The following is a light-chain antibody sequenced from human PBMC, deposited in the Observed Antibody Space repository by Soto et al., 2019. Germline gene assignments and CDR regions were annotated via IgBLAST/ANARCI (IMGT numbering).Light chain of an antibody. CDR3: QQYKNWPPA. V-gene: IGKV3-15*01. CDR2: GAS. J-gene: IGKJ3*01. Sequence: EIVMTQSPATLSVSPGERATLSCRASQSVSSNLAWHQQKPGQAPRLLIYGASTRATGIPARFSGSGSGTEFPLTISSLQSEDFAVYYCQQYKNWPPAFGPGTKVDIK. CDR1: QSVSSN.